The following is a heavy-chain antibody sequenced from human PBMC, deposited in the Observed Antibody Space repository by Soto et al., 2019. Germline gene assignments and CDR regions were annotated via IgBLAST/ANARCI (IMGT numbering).Heavy chain of an antibody. J-gene: IGHJ4*02. Sequence: SGPTLVNPTQTLTLTCTFSGFSLSTSGVGVGWIRQPPGKALEWLALIYWNDDKRYSPSLKSRLTITKDTSKNQVVLTMTNMDPLDTATYYCAHPQIAHCGGDCPSYFAYWGQGTLVTVS. CDR1: GFSLSTSGVG. CDR2: IYWNDDK. CDR3: AHPQIAHCGGDCPSYFAY. D-gene: IGHD2-21*02. V-gene: IGHV2-5*01.